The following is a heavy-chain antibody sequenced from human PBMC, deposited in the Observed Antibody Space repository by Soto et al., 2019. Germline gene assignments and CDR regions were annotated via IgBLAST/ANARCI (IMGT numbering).Heavy chain of an antibody. CDR3: AREGMAPYIYSGMDV. CDR1: GYTFTRSG. V-gene: IGHV1-18*01. J-gene: IGHJ6*02. CDR2: ISSYNGDT. D-gene: IGHD4-4*01. Sequence: QVQLVQSGAEVKKPGASVKVSCKASGYTFTRSGISWLRQAPGQGPQWMGRISSYNGDTNYAQTFQGTVTMTTDTSTSPAYMEVRSLRSDDTAVYYCAREGMAPYIYSGMDVGGQGTPVTVSS.